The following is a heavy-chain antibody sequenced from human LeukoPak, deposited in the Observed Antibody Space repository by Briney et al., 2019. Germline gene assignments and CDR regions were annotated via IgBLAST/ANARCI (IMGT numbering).Heavy chain of an antibody. Sequence: SETLSPTCTVSGGSISSYYWSWIRQPPGKGLEWIGYIYYSGSTNYNPSLKSRVTISVDTSKNQFSLKLSSVTAADTAVYYCARGSRGGLDYWGQGTLVTVSS. CDR1: GGSISSYY. J-gene: IGHJ4*02. CDR3: ARGSRGGLDY. V-gene: IGHV4-59*01. D-gene: IGHD3-3*01. CDR2: IYYSGST.